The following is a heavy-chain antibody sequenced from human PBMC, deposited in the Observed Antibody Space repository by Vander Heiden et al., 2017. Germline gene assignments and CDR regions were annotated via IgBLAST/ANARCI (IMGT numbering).Heavy chain of an antibody. CDR2: ISGTDEST. V-gene: IGHV3-23*01. D-gene: IGHD2-8*01. CDR1: GPTFSNNA. CDR3: TKDKFRMALADAFDI. J-gene: IGHJ3*02. Sequence: EVHLLESGGGLIQPGGSLRLSCAASGPTFSNNAMSWVRQAPGKGLEWVSGISGTDESTSYADSVKGRFTISRDKSKNTLYLQMDSLRVEDTALYYCTKDKFRMALADAFDIWGQGTMVTVSS.